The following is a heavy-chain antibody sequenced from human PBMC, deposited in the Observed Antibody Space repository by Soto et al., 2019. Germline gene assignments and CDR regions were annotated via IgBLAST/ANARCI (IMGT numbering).Heavy chain of an antibody. J-gene: IGHJ5*02. D-gene: IGHD5-18*01. CDR3: AREEGGRGYSYGWFDP. Sequence: PSETLSLTCPFSGGSISRGDYYWGWIRQPPGKGLGWVGYIYYSGSTYYNPSLKSRVTISVDTSKNQFSLKLSSVTAADTAVYYCAREEGGRGYSYGWFDPWGQGTLVTVSS. V-gene: IGHV4-30-4*01. CDR2: IYYSGST. CDR1: GGSISRGDYY.